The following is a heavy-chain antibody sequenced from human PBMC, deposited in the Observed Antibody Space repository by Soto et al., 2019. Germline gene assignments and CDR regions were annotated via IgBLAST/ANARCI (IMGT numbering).Heavy chain of an antibody. D-gene: IGHD2-2*01. CDR3: AKVHCSSTSCQKRAYFDY. CDR2: ISGSGGST. CDR1: GFTFSSYA. Sequence: EVQLLESGGGLVQPGGSLRLSCAASGFTFSSYAMSWVRQAPGKGLEWVSAISGSGGSTYYADSVKGRFTISRDNSKNTLYLQMNSLRAEDTAVYYCAKVHCSSTSCQKRAYFDYWGQGTLVTVSS. V-gene: IGHV3-23*01. J-gene: IGHJ4*02.